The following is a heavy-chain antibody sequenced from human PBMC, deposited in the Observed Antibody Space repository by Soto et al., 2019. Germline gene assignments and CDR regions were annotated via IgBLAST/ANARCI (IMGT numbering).Heavy chain of an antibody. CDR3: ARELYSCGGDCPYYMDY. V-gene: IGHV1-46*01. CDR2: ISLYHHST. D-gene: IGHD2-21*02. CDR1: GYPFTDYF. J-gene: IGHJ4*02. Sequence: SVKVSCKTSGYPFTDYFIHWVRQAPVQGLEWMGIISLYHHSTSYAQKFQGRLTVTADTSTTTVYMDLSSLTSEDSAVYWCARELYSCGGDCPYYMDYWGQGTLVTVSS.